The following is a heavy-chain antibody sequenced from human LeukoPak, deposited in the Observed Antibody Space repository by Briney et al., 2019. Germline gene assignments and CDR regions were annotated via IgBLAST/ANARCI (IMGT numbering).Heavy chain of an antibody. Sequence: ASVKVSCKASGYTFTSYYMHWVRQAPGQGLEWMGIINPSGGSTSYAQKFQGRVTITADESTSTAYMELSSLRSEDTAVYYCASPMGYDYGDAFDIWGQGTMVTVSS. D-gene: IGHD4-17*01. CDR2: INPSGGST. J-gene: IGHJ3*02. CDR1: GYTFTSYY. V-gene: IGHV1-46*01. CDR3: ASPMGYDYGDAFDI.